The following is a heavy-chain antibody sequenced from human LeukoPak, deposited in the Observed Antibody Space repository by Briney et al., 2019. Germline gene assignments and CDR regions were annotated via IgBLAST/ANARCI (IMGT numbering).Heavy chain of an antibody. Sequence: ASVKVSCKASGYTFTGYYLHWVRQAPGQGLEWMGWISAYNGNTNYAQKLQGRVTMTTDTSTSTAYMELRSLRSDDTAVYYCAREGVTIFGVVIEYYYYYMDVWGKGTTVTVSS. CDR3: AREGVTIFGVVIEYYYYYMDV. CDR2: ISAYNGNT. V-gene: IGHV1-18*04. D-gene: IGHD3-3*01. CDR1: GYTFTGYY. J-gene: IGHJ6*03.